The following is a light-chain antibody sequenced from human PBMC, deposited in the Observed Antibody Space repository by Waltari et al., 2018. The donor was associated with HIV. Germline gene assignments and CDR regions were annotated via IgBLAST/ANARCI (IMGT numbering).Light chain of an antibody. J-gene: IGLJ2*01. V-gene: IGLV3-1*01. CDR1: KLGDKY. CDR2: QDS. Sequence: SYELTQPPSVSVSPGQTASITCSGDKLGDKYVCWYQQKPGQSPVLVIYQDSKRPSGIPERFSGSNSWNTATLTISGTQAMDEGDYYCQAWDSSTVVFGGGTKLTVL. CDR3: QAWDSSTVV.